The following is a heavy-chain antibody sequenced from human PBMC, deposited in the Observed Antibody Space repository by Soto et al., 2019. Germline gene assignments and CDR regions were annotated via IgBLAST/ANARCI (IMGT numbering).Heavy chain of an antibody. D-gene: IGHD6-19*01. CDR3: AKGTTIAVAGTIDY. V-gene: IGHV3-33*06. Sequence: LRLSCAASGFTFSSYGMHWVRQAPGKGLEWVAVIWYDGSNKYYADSVKGRFTISRDNSKNTLYLQMNSLRAEDTAVYYCAKGTTIAVAGTIDYWGQGTLVTVSS. CDR2: IWYDGSNK. CDR1: GFTFSSYG. J-gene: IGHJ4*02.